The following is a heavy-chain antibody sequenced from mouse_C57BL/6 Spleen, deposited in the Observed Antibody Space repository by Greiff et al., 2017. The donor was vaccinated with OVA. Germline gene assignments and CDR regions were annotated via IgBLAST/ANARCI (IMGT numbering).Heavy chain of an antibody. CDR3: ARSGDFDY. D-gene: IGHD4-1*01. J-gene: IGHJ2*01. V-gene: IGHV1-64*01. CDR2: IHPNSGST. CDR1: GYTFTSYW. Sequence: QVHVKQPGAELVKPGASVKLSCKASGYTFTSYWMHWVKQRPGQGLEWIGMIHPNSGSTNYNEKFKSKATLTVDKSSSTAYMQLSSLTSEDSAVYYCARSGDFDYWGQGTTLTVSS.